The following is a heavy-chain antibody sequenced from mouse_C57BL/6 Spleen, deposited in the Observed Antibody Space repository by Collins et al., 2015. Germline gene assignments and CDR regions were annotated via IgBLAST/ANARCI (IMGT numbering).Heavy chain of an antibody. J-gene: IGHJ1*03. Sequence: EVQLQQSGPELVKPGASVKISCKASGYTFTDYYMNWVKQSHGKSLEWIGDINPNNGGTSYNQKFKGKATLTVDKSSSTAYMELRSLTSEDSAVYYCARLGGTWYFDVWGTGTTVTVSS. CDR3: ARLGGTWYFDV. CDR1: GYTFTDYY. CDR2: INPNNGGT. D-gene: IGHD4-1*01. V-gene: IGHV1-26*01.